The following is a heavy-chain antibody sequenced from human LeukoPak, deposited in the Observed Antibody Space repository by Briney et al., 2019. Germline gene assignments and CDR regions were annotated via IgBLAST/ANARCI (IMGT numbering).Heavy chain of an antibody. CDR1: GGSISSYY. D-gene: IGHD3-10*01. CDR2: IYYSGST. Sequence: PSETLSLTCTVSGGSISSYYWSWIRQPPGKGLEWIGYIYYSGSTNYNPSLKGRVTISVDTSKNQFSLKLSSVTAADTAVYYCAREPSGSAFDYWGQGTLVTVSS. V-gene: IGHV4-59*01. J-gene: IGHJ4*02. CDR3: AREPSGSAFDY.